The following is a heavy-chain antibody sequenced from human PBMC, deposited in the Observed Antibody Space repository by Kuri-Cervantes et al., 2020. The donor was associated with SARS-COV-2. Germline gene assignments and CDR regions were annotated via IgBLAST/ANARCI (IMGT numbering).Heavy chain of an antibody. Sequence: GESLKISCSGSGFTFSGPAIHWVRQASGKGLELVGRIRSKANSYALAYAASVKGRFNISRDDSKNTAYLQMNSLKNEATDVYYCTRKGEYDFWSDYYVYYHYYMDVWGKGTTVTVSS. CDR3: TRKGEYDFWSDYYVYYHYYMDV. J-gene: IGHJ6*03. CDR1: GFTFSGPA. D-gene: IGHD3-3*01. CDR2: IRSKANSYAL. V-gene: IGHV3-73*01.